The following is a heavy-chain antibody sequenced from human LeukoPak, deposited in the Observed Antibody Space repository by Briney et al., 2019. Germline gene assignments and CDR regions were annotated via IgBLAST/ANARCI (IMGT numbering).Heavy chain of an antibody. Sequence: SVKVSCKASGGTFSSYAISWVRQAPGQGLEWMGGIIPIFGTANYAQKFQGRVTITADESTSTAYMELSSLRSEDTAVYYCASNYDFWSGYWGPLDYWGQGTLVTVSS. J-gene: IGHJ4*02. CDR3: ASNYDFWSGYWGPLDY. CDR1: GGTFSSYA. CDR2: IIPIFGTA. V-gene: IGHV1-69*13. D-gene: IGHD3-3*01.